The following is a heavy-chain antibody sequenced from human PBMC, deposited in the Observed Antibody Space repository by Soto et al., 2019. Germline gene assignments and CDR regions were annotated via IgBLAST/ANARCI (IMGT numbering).Heavy chain of an antibody. J-gene: IGHJ4*02. CDR3: ARGISGTYTALDF. V-gene: IGHV1-46*01. Sequence: ASVKVSCKASGYRFTTYYLHWVRQAPGQGLEWMGMINPNGGATTYAQKFRGRVTMTTDTSTSTVYMELSSLRFHDTAVYYCARGISGTYTALDFWGQGALVTVSS. D-gene: IGHD1-26*01. CDR2: INPNGGAT. CDR1: GYRFTTYY.